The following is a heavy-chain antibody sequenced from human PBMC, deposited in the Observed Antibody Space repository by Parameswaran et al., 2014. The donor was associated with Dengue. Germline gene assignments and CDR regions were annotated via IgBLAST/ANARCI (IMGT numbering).Heavy chain of an antibody. CDR3: ASQRGYSYEFDY. Sequence: VRQMPGKGLEWIGYIYYSGSTYYNPSLKSRVTISVDTSKNQFSLKLSSVTAADTAVYYCASQRGYSYEFDYWGQGTLVTVSS. V-gene: IGHV4-30-4*01. CDR2: IYYSGST. J-gene: IGHJ4*02. D-gene: IGHD5-18*01.